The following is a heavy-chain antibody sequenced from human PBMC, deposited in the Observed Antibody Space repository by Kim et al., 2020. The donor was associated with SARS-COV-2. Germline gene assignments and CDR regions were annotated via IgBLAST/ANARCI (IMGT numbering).Heavy chain of an antibody. V-gene: IGHV1-58*01. Sequence: TKYAQKFHGRVTITRDMSTSTAYMELSSLTSEDTAVYFCAASGHNYVLFDYWGQGTLVTVSS. J-gene: IGHJ4*02. CDR2: T. D-gene: IGHD3-10*02. CDR3: AASGHNYVLFDY.